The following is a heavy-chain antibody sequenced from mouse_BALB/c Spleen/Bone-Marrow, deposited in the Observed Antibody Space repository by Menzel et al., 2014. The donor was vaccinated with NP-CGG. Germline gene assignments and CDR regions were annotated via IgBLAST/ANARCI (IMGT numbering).Heavy chain of an antibody. J-gene: IGHJ4*01. CDR3: ARGDGYYGGAMDY. D-gene: IGHD2-3*01. CDR1: GYSITSGYY. V-gene: IGHV3-6*02. Sequence: DVHLVESGPGLVKPSQSLSLTCSVTGYSITSGYYWNWIRQFPGNKLEWMGYISYDGSNNYNPSLKNRISITRDTSKNQFFLKLNSVTTEDTATYYCARGDGYYGGAMDYWGQGTSVTVSS. CDR2: ISYDGSN.